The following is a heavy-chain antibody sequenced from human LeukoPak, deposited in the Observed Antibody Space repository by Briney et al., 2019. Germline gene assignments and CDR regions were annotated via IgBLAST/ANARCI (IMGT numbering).Heavy chain of an antibody. D-gene: IGHD3-22*01. CDR2: ISQSGST. J-gene: IGHJ4*02. Sequence: PSETLSLTCIISGGSISGSYWSWIRQPPGKGLEWIGYISQSGSTNYNPSLKSRVTISRDTSKNQIALTLSSVTAADTAVYYCARDDGGDSSGYNTIDYWGQGNLVTVSS. V-gene: IGHV4-59*01. CDR1: GGSISGSY. CDR3: ARDDGGDSSGYNTIDY.